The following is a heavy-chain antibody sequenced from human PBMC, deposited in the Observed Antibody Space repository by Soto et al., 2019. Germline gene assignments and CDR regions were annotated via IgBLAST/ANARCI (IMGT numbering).Heavy chain of an antibody. CDR2: IKSKKDGGAR. CDR3: VEGWNDF. CDR1: GFMFSSAW. Sequence: EVHVVESGGDLVEPGGSLRLSCETSGFMFSSAWMSWVRQAPGKGLEWVARIKSKKDGGARDYAAPVNGRFSISRDDSKMTVYLQMNSLRAEDTALYYCVEGWNDFWGQGTLVTVSS. V-gene: IGHV3-15*01. J-gene: IGHJ4*02. D-gene: IGHD1-1*01.